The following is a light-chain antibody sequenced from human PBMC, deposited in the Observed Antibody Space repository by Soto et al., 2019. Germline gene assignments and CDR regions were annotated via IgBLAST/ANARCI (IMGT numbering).Light chain of an antibody. J-gene: IGKJ2*01. CDR3: QQSFTTPRT. V-gene: IGKV1-39*01. CDR1: QRISTY. Sequence: DIQMTQSPSSLSASVGDRVTITCRASQRISTYLNWYQQKPGKAPKLLIYAASSLQSGVPSTFSGSGSGTDFTLTISSLQPEDFATYYCQQSFTTPRTFGQGTKLEIK. CDR2: AAS.